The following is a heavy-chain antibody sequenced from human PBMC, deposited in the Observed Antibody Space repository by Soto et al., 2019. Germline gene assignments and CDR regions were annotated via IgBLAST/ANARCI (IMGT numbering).Heavy chain of an antibody. V-gene: IGHV2-26*01. D-gene: IGHD6-13*01. Sequence: GSGPTLVNPTETPTLTCTVSGFSLSNARMGVSWIRQPPGKALEWLAHIFSNDEKSYSTSLKSRLTISKDTSKSQVVLTMTNMDPVDTATYYCARILGQQLENFDYWGQGTLVTVSS. J-gene: IGHJ4*02. CDR2: IFSNDEK. CDR3: ARILGQQLENFDY. CDR1: GFSLSNARMG.